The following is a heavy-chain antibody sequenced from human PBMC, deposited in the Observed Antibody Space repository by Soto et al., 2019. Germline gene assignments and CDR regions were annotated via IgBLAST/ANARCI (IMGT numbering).Heavy chain of an antibody. J-gene: IGHJ5*02. V-gene: IGHV4-59*01. CDR2: IYYSGST. CDR3: ARDEMGDGYSRGNWFDP. Sequence: QVQLQESGPGLVKPSETLSLTCTVSGGSISSYYWSWIRQPPGKGLEWIGYIYYSGSTNYNPSLKSRVTRAVDTAKNHHSLKLSSVTAADTAVYYCARDEMGDGYSRGNWFDPWGQGTLVTVSS. CDR1: GGSISSYY. D-gene: IGHD4-4*01.